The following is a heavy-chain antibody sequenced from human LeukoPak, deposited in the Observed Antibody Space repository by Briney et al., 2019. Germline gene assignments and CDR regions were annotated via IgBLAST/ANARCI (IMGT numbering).Heavy chain of an antibody. CDR1: GFTFDDYA. J-gene: IGHJ4*02. V-gene: IGHV3-9*01. Sequence: GGSLRLSCAASGFTFDDYAMHWVRQAPGKGLEWVSGISWNSGSIGYADSVKGRFTISRDNAKNSLYLQMNSLRAEDTALYYCAKAGLRDYLDYWGQGTLVTVSS. CDR2: ISWNSGSI. CDR3: AKAGLRDYLDY.